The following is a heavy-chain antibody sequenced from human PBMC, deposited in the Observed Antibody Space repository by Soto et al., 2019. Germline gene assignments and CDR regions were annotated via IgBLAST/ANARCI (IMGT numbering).Heavy chain of an antibody. V-gene: IGHV3-23*01. Sequence: GGSLRLSCAASGFTFSSYAMSWVRQAPGKGLEWVSAISGSGGSTYYADSVKGRFTISRDNSKNTLYLQMNSLRAEDTAVYYCAKDPPGTREYDYIWGSYRTREFDYMDVWGKGTTVTVSS. CDR2: ISGSGGST. D-gene: IGHD3-16*02. CDR3: AKDPPGTREYDYIWGSYRTREFDYMDV. CDR1: GFTFSSYA. J-gene: IGHJ6*03.